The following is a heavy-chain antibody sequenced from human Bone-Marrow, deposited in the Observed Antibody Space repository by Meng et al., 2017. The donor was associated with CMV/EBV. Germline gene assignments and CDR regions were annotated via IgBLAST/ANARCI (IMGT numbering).Heavy chain of an antibody. CDR1: GFTFSSYA. CDR3: ARERGSWTPPLYYYGMDV. D-gene: IGHD6-13*01. J-gene: IGHJ6*02. CDR2: ISGGST. V-gene: IGHV3-23*01. Sequence: GGSLRLSCAASGFTFSSYAMSWVRQAPGKGLEWVSSISGGSTYYADSVKGRFTISRDNSKNTLYLQMNSLRAEDTAGYYCARERGSWTPPLYYYGMDVWGQGTTVTVSS.